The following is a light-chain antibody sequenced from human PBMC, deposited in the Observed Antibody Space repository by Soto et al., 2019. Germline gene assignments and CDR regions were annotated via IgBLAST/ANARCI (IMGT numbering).Light chain of an antibody. J-gene: IGKJ5*01. V-gene: IGKV1-39*01. Sequence: DMQRTQARSCLSASVGGRVTITCRASQSISSYLNWYHKKAGKDPKILIYAASSLQSGVPSSFSGSGSGTDFTLTIRSLQPEDCAPYYGQPRYSTTITFRLGTRLEIK. CDR1: QSISSY. CDR2: AAS. CDR3: QPRYSTTIT.